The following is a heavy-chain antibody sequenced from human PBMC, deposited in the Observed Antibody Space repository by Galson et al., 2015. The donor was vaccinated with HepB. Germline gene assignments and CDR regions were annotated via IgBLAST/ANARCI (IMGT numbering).Heavy chain of an antibody. Sequence: SVKVSCKASGYTFTNYAMHWVRQAPGQRLEWMGWINPGNGNTRYSQKFQGRVTITKDTSASTAYMELSSLTSEDTAVYYCARDASYSDGSGYNNFYYGMDVWGQGTTVTVSS. J-gene: IGHJ6*02. D-gene: IGHD3-22*01. V-gene: IGHV1-3*01. CDR1: GYTFTNYA. CDR3: ARDASYSDGSGYNNFYYGMDV. CDR2: INPGNGNT.